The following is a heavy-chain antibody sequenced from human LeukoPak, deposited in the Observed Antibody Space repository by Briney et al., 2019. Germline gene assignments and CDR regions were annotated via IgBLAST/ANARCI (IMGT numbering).Heavy chain of an antibody. CDR2: IYSGGST. J-gene: IGHJ4*02. CDR1: GFTVSSNY. CDR3: ARALSSSWPLFDY. D-gene: IGHD6-13*01. V-gene: IGHV3-66*01. Sequence: GGSLRLSCAASGFTVSSNYMSWVRQAPGKGLEWVSVIYSGGSTYYADSVKGRFTISRDNYKNTLYLQMNSLRAEDTAVYYCARALSSSWPLFDYWGQGTLVTVSS.